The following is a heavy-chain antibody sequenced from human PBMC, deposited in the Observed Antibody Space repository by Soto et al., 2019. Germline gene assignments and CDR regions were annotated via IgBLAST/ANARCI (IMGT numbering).Heavy chain of an antibody. CDR1: GGSIRRYY. CDR3: ARGSLATTDDSFDI. Sequence: QVQLQESGPGLVKPSETLSLTCNVSGGSIRRYYWSWIRQPPGKGLEWIGYIYYSGKTNYTPSLERRVTISVDTSKKQFSLRLSSVTAADTAMYYCARGSLATTDDSFDIWGEGTVVIVSS. CDR2: IYYSGKT. V-gene: IGHV4-59*01. D-gene: IGHD5-12*01. J-gene: IGHJ3*02.